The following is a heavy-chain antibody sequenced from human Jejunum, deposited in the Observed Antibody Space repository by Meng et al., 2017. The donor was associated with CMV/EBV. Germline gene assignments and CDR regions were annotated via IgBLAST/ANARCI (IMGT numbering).Heavy chain of an antibody. J-gene: IGHJ6*02. V-gene: IGHV1-2*02. D-gene: IGHD3-10*01. CDR1: FTGYY. CDR3: ARADQGTWFSYYNGMDV. Sequence: FTGYYTHWVRQAPGQGLEWMGWINPNSGGTNFAQKFQGRVTMTRDTSISTVYMEMGSLTSDDTAVFYCARADQGTWFSYYNGMDVWGQGTTVTVSS. CDR2: INPNSGGT.